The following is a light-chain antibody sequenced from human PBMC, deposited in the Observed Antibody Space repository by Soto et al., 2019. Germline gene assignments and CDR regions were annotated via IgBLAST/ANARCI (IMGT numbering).Light chain of an antibody. Sequence: EIVLTQSPGTLSLSPGERATLSCRASQTVNSNYLAWYQQNPGQAPRLLIYGASSRATGVPDRFSGSGAATDFTLTISRLEPEDFAVFYCQQYGSSPLMFGGGTKVEI. CDR1: QTVNSNY. CDR3: QQYGSSPLM. V-gene: IGKV3-20*01. CDR2: GAS. J-gene: IGKJ4*02.